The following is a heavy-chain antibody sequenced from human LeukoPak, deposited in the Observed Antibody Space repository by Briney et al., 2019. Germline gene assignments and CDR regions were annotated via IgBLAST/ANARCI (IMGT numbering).Heavy chain of an antibody. D-gene: IGHD2-15*01. V-gene: IGHV3-21*01. CDR1: GFTFSSYS. CDR2: ISSSSSYI. Sequence: PGGSLRLSCAASGFTFSSYSMNWVRQAPGKGLEWVSSISSSSSYIYYADSVKGRFTISRDNAKNSLYLQMSSLRAEDTAVYYCALGYCSGGSCYHHAFDIWGQGTMVTVSS. J-gene: IGHJ3*02. CDR3: ALGYCSGGSCYHHAFDI.